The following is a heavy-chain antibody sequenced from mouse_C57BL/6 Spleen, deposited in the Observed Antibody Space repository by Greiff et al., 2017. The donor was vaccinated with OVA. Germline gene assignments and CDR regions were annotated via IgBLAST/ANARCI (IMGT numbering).Heavy chain of an antibody. CDR2: ISSGSSTI. CDR3: ANYGNYEGFAY. V-gene: IGHV5-17*01. D-gene: IGHD2-1*01. J-gene: IGHJ3*01. Sequence: VQLKESGGGLVKPGGSLTLSCAASGFTFSDSGLHWVRQAPENGLECVAYISSGSSTIYYAATVNGRFTISRDNDKNTLLLQMTSLRSEDTAMYYCANYGNYEGFAYWGQGTLVTVSA. CDR1: GFTFSDSG.